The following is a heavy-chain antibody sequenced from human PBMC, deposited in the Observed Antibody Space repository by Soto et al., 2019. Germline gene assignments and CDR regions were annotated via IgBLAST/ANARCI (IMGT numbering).Heavy chain of an antibody. CDR3: ARSGTGGCSSTSYYVRYYYYGMDV. J-gene: IGHJ6*02. CDR2: IIPIFGTA. D-gene: IGHD2-2*01. Sequence: QVQLVQSGAEVKEPGSSVKVSCKASGGTFSSYAISWVRQAPGQGLEWMGGIIPIFGTANYAQKFQGRVTITADESTSTAYMELSSLRSEDTAVYYCARSGTGGCSSTSYYVRYYYYGMDVWGQGTTVTVSS. V-gene: IGHV1-69*01. CDR1: GGTFSSYA.